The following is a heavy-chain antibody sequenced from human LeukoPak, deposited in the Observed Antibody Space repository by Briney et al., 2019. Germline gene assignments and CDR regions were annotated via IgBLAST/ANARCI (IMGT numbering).Heavy chain of an antibody. CDR3: ARDSEIVVVPAALDY. V-gene: IGHV3-23*01. J-gene: IGHJ4*02. Sequence: GGSLRLSCAASGFTFSSYAMSWVRQAPGKGLEWVPAISGSGGSTYYADSVKGRFTISRDNSKNTLYLQMNSLRAEDTAVYYCARDSEIVVVPAALDYWGQGTLVTVSS. D-gene: IGHD2-2*01. CDR2: ISGSGGST. CDR1: GFTFSSYA.